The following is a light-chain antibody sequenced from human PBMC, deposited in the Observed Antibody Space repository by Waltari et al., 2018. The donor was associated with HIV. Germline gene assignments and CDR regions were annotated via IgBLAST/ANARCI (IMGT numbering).Light chain of an antibody. CDR3: QKRSSWPLT. CDR1: QSVTSL. V-gene: IGKV3-11*01. J-gene: IGKJ4*02. CDR2: DAS. Sequence: EIVLTQSPATLSLSPGERATLSCRASQSVTSLLAWYQQKPGQVPRLLIYDASYRATGIPARFSGSGSGTDFTLSISSREPDDLAVYYCQKRSSWPLTFGGGTKGEIK.